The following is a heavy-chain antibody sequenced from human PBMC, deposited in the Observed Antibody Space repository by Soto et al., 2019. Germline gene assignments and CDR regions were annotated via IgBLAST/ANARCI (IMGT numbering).Heavy chain of an antibody. V-gene: IGHV1-18*01. Sequence: QVQLLQSGAEVKKPGASVKVSCKASGYTFSNHGITWVRQAPGQGLERMGWIGAYNGNTHYTESLQGRVTMTTDTSTSTAYMELRGLRSDDTAVYYGARVRQLVGYFYYYMDVWGKGTTVTVSS. CDR2: IGAYNGNT. J-gene: IGHJ6*03. D-gene: IGHD6-6*01. CDR1: GYTFSNHG. CDR3: ARVRQLVGYFYYYMDV.